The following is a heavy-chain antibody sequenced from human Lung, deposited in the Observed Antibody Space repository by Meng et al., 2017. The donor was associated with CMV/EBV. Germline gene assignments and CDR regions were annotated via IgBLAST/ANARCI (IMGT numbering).Heavy chain of an antibody. CDR2: IWYDGSNK. CDR1: GFTFNTYA. CDR3: AKDEFRYCSSTSCLDAFDI. D-gene: IGHD2-2*01. V-gene: IGHV3-33*06. Sequence: GESLKISCAASGFTFNTYAMHWVRQAPGKGLEWVAVIWYDGSNKYYADSVKGRFTISRDNSKNTLYLQMNSLRAEDTAVYYCAKDEFRYCSSTSCLDAFDIWGQGAXVTVSS. J-gene: IGHJ3*02.